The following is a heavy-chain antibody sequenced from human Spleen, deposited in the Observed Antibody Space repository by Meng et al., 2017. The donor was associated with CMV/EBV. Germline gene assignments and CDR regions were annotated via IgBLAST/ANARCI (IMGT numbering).Heavy chain of an antibody. Sequence: GGSLRLSCVPSGFTITTYAMHWVRQAPGKGLEWVSGISWNSANIDSADSVKGRFTISRDNANNSLYLVMNSLRGEDTAMYYCARGRGGPGGYFDLWGQGTLVTVSS. CDR3: ARGRGGPGGYFDL. D-gene: IGHD2-15*01. J-gene: IGHJ4*02. V-gene: IGHV3-9*01. CDR1: GFTITTYA. CDR2: ISWNSANI.